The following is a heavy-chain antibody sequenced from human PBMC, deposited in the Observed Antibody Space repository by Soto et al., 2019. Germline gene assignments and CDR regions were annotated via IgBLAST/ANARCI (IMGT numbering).Heavy chain of an antibody. D-gene: IGHD5-18*01. CDR2: INHSGST. CDR1: GGSFSGYY. Sequence: SETLSLTCAVYGGSFSGYYWTWIRQPPGTGLEWIGEINHSGSTNYNPSLKSRVTISVDTSKNQFSLKLTSVTAADTAVYYCARGRYTAMVSNGNWFDPWGQGTPVPVSS. J-gene: IGHJ5*02. V-gene: IGHV4-34*01. CDR3: ARGRYTAMVSNGNWFDP.